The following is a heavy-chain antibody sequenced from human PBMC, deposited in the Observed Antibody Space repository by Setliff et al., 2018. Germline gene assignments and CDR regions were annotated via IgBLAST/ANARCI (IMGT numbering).Heavy chain of an antibody. Sequence: QPGGSLRLSCAASGFTFSSYAMAWVRQTPGKGLEWVSGIRSGGGNTYYADSVKGRFTISRDNSNSTLYLQMNSLRVEDTALYYCAKSSGSSSSTNLEYLGPGTLVTVSS. CDR2: IRSGGGNT. J-gene: IGHJ4*02. CDR3: AKSSGSSSSTNLEY. CDR1: GFTFSSYA. D-gene: IGHD6-6*01. V-gene: IGHV3-23*01.